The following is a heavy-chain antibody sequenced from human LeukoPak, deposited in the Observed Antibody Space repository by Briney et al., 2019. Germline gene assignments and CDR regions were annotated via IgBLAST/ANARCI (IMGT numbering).Heavy chain of an antibody. V-gene: IGHV3-48*01. J-gene: IGHJ6*03. CDR1: GFTFSSYN. CDR3: AKRGFDIGYYYYMDV. Sequence: GGSLRLSCAASGFTFSSYNMNWVRQAPGKGLEWVSYITSSSNTIYYADSVKGRFTISRDNAKNSLYLQMNSLRAEDTAVYYCAKRGFDIGYYYYMDVWGKGTTVTVSS. CDR2: ITSSSNTI. D-gene: IGHD2-15*01.